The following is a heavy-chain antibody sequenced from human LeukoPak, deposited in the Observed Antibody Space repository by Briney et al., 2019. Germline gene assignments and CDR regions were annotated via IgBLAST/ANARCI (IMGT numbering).Heavy chain of an antibody. V-gene: IGHV1-18*04. CDR3: ARDGGYCSSTSCYYYYYGMDV. J-gene: IGHJ6*04. CDR1: GYTFTSYG. CDR2: ISAYNGNT. Sequence: ASVKVSCKASGYTFTSYGISWARQAPGQGLEWMGWISAYNGNTNYAQKLQGRVTMTTDTSTSTAYMELRSLRSDDTAVYYCARDGGYCSSTSCYYYYYGMDVWGKGTTVTVSS. D-gene: IGHD2-2*01.